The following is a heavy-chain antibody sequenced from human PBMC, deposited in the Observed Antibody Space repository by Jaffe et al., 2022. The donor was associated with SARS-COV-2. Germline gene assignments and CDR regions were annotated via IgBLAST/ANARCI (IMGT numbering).Heavy chain of an antibody. Sequence: QVQLVESGGGVVQPGRSLRLSCAASGFTFSSYGMHWVRQAPGKGLEWVAVISYDGSNKYYADSVKGRFTISRDNSKNTLYLQMNSLRAEDTAVYYCAKAVTLSGSYYSGVDYWGQGTLVTVSS. CDR3: AKAVTLSGSYYSGVDY. CDR2: ISYDGSNK. D-gene: IGHD1-26*01. CDR1: GFTFSSYG. V-gene: IGHV3-30*18. J-gene: IGHJ4*02.